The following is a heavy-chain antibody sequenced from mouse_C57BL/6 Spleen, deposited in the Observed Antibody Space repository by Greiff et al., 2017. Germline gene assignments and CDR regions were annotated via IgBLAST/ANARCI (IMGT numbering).Heavy chain of an antibody. CDR3: ARRESRYAMDY. CDR1: GYTFTSYW. CDR2: IDPSDSYT. V-gene: IGHV1-69*01. J-gene: IGHJ4*01. Sequence: QVQLKQPGAELVMPGASVKLSCKASGYTFTSYWMHWVKQRPGQGLEWIGEIDPSDSYTNYNQKFKGKSTLTVDKSSSTAYMQLSSLTSEDSAVYYCARRESRYAMDYWGQGTSVTVSS.